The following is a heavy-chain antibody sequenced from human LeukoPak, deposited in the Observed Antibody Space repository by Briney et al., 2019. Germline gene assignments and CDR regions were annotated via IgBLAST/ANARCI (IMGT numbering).Heavy chain of an antibody. V-gene: IGHV3-7*03. CDR1: GFTFGKYW. Sequence: GGSLRLSCVASGFTFGKYWMSWVRQAPGKGLEWVANIKLDGSEKNYVDSVKGRFTISRDNTKNSLYLQMNSLRAEDTAVFYCASSQGLLDYWGQGSLVTVSS. D-gene: IGHD3/OR15-3a*01. CDR2: IKLDGSEK. J-gene: IGHJ4*02. CDR3: ASSQGLLDY.